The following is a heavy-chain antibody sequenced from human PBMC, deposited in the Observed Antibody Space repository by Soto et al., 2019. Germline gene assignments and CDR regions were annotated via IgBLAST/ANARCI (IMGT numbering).Heavy chain of an antibody. D-gene: IGHD4-17*01. V-gene: IGHV3-33*01. CDR2: IWYDGSNE. CDR3: ARDGADYGDYGTVPDCGMDV. Sequence: EQLVESGGGVVQPGRSLRLSCVASGFPFSNYGMHWVRQAPGKGLEWVAVIWYDGSNEYYVDSVKGRFTISRDNSKNTLYLQMNSLRVDDTAVYYCARDGADYGDYGTVPDCGMDVWGQGTTVTVSS. CDR1: GFPFSNYG. J-gene: IGHJ6*02.